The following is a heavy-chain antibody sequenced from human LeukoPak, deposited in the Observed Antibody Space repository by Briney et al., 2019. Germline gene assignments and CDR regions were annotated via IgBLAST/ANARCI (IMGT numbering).Heavy chain of an antibody. D-gene: IGHD4-17*01. J-gene: IGHJ4*02. CDR2: INWNGGCT. V-gene: IGHV3-20*04. Sequence: GGSLRLSCAASGFTFDDYGMSWVRQAPGKGLEWVSGINWNGGCTGYADSVKGRFTISRDNAKNSLYLQMNRLTGEDTAVYYCAYSDHFDTWGQGTLVTVSS. CDR3: AYSDHFDT. CDR1: GFTFDDYG.